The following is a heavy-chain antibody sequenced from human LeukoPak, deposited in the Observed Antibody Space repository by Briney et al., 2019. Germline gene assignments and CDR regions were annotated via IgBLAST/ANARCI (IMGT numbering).Heavy chain of an antibody. D-gene: IGHD3-22*01. V-gene: IGHV4-31*03. J-gene: IGHJ6*02. CDR3: ARRGGSSGLRYSYGMDV. Sequence: TVSLISTVSGGSISSGGYYWSWIRQHPGKGLEWIGYIYYSGSTYYNPSLKSRITLSVDTSKNQFYLKLSSVTAADAAVYYCARRGGSSGLRYSYGMDVWGQGTTVTVSS. CDR1: GGSISSGGYY. CDR2: IYYSGST.